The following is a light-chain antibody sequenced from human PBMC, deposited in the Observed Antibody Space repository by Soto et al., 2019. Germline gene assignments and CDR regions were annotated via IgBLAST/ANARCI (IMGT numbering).Light chain of an antibody. J-gene: IGKJ1*01. CDR3: QQYGSSPT. V-gene: IGKV3-20*01. CDR2: GAS. CDR1: QSVSSSY. Sequence: EIVLTQSPGTLSLSPGERATLSCRASQSVSSSYLAWYQQKPGQAPRLLIYGASSRATGIPDRFSGSGSGTDFTLTMSSLEPEDFAVYYCQQYGSSPTFGQGAKVEIK.